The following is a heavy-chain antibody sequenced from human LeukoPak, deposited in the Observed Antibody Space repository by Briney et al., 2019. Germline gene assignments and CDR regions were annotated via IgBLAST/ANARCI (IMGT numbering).Heavy chain of an antibody. J-gene: IGHJ4*02. Sequence: LSCAXXXFTVXXXXMSWXXXAPGXXXEXXXVIYSGGSTYYADSVKGRFTISRDNSKNTLYLQMNSLRAEDTAVYYCARGSPRVAPLIDYWGQGTLVTVSS. CDR2: IYSGGST. CDR3: ARGSPRVAPLIDY. D-gene: IGHD2-2*01. CDR1: XFTVXXXX. V-gene: IGHV3-53*01.